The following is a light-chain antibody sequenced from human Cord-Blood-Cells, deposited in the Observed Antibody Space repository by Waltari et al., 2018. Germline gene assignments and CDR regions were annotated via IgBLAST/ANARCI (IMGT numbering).Light chain of an antibody. Sequence: QSALTQPASVSGSPGQSITISCTGTSSDVGGYNYVSWYQQHPGKAPKLMFYDVSNRPSGVAKRFSGSKSGNTASLTICGRQAEDEADHDCSSYTSSSSGVFGGGTKLTGL. J-gene: IGLJ3*02. V-gene: IGLV2-14*01. CDR1: SSDVGGYNY. CDR3: SSYTSSSSGV. CDR2: DVS.